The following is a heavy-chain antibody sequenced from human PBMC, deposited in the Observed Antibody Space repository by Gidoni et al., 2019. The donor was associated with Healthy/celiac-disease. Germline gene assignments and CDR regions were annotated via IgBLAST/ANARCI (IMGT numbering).Heavy chain of an antibody. J-gene: IGHJ4*02. CDR2: ISGSGGST. Sequence: EVQLLESGGGLVQPGGSLSLSCAASGFTFRSYAMSWVRQAPGKGLEWVSAISGSGGSTYYADSVKGRFTISRDNSKNTLYLQMNSLRAEDTAVYYCAKGPAVAGSISGLTFPDYWGQGTLVTVSS. D-gene: IGHD6-19*01. CDR1: GFTFRSYA. CDR3: AKGPAVAGSISGLTFPDY. V-gene: IGHV3-23*01.